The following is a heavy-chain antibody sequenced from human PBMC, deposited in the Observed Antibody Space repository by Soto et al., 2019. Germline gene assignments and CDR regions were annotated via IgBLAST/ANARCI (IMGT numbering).Heavy chain of an antibody. D-gene: IGHD6-13*01. CDR3: ASSPTIAAAGLLVDY. Sequence: GGSLRLSCAASGFTFSSYSMNWVRQAPGKGLEWVSSISSSSYIYYADSVKGRFTISRDNAKNSLYLQMNSLRAEDTAVYYCASSPTIAAAGLLVDYWGQGTLVTVSS. J-gene: IGHJ4*02. CDR1: GFTFSSYS. CDR2: ISSSSYI. V-gene: IGHV3-21*01.